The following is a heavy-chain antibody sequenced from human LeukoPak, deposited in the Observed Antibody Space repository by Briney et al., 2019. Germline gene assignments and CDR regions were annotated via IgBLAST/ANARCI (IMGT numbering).Heavy chain of an antibody. D-gene: IGHD3-22*01. CDR3: ARGITMIVVVTDAFDI. Sequence: NPGGSLRLSCAASGFTFSGYSMNWVRQAPGKGLEWVSSISSSSSYIYYADSVKGRFTISRDNAKNSLYLQMNSLRAEDTAVYYCARGITMIVVVTDAFDIWGQGTMVTVSS. V-gene: IGHV3-21*01. CDR2: ISSSSSYI. J-gene: IGHJ3*02. CDR1: GFTFSGYS.